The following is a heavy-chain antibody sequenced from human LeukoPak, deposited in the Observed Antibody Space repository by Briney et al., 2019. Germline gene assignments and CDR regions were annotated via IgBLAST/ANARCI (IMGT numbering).Heavy chain of an antibody. V-gene: IGHV3-33*06. CDR3: AKDQARNYYDSRGFDY. Sequence: GRSLRLSCAASGFTFSSYGMHWVRQAPGKGLEWVAVIWYDGSNKYYADSVKGRFTISRDNSKNTLYLQMNSLRAEDTAVYYCAKDQARNYYDSRGFDYWGQGTLVTVSS. D-gene: IGHD3-22*01. CDR1: GFTFSSYG. J-gene: IGHJ4*02. CDR2: IWYDGSNK.